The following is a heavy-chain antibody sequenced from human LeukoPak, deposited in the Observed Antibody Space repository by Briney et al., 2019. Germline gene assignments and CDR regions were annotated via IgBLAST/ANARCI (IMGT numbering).Heavy chain of an antibody. D-gene: IGHD3-22*01. CDR3: ARGGRVVIRRWFDP. Sequence: TPSETLSLTCTVSGGSISSSSYYWGWIRQPPGKGLEWIGSIYYSGSTYYNPSLKSRVTISVDTSKNQLSLKLSSVTAADTAVYYCARGGRVVIRRWFDPWGQGTLVTVSS. CDR2: IYYSGST. V-gene: IGHV4-39*01. J-gene: IGHJ5*02. CDR1: GGSISSSSYY.